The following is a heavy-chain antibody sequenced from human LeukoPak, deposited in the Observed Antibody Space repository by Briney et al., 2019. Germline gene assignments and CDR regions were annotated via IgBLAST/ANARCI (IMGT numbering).Heavy chain of an antibody. Sequence: GGALTLSCAASGFTFSSYALDWVRQAPGEGLEWVAVISKDGNSQNYADSVKGRFTISRDNSKNTLYLQMNSLRPEDTAVYYCAGESFDIWGQGTTVTVSS. V-gene: IGHV3-30*04. J-gene: IGHJ3*02. CDR2: ISKDGNSQ. CDR3: AGESFDI. CDR1: GFTFSSYA.